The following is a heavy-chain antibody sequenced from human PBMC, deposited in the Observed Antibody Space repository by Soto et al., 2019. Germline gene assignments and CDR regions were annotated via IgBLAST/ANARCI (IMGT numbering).Heavy chain of an antibody. J-gene: IGHJ6*03. D-gene: IGHD3-3*01. CDR3: AKDHARFSKHTYYYMKV. CDR2: ISYDGSNK. V-gene: IGHV3-30*18. CDR1: GFTFSSYG. Sequence: GGSLRLSCAASGFTFSSYGMHWVRQAPGKGLEWVAVISYDGSNKYYADSVKGRFTISRDNSKNTLYLQMNSLRAEDTAVYYCAKDHARFSKHTYYYMKVWGKGTTVTVSS.